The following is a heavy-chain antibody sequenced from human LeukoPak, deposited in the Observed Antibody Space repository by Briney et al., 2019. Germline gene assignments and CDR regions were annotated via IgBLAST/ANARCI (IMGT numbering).Heavy chain of an antibody. J-gene: IGHJ4*02. D-gene: IGHD2-21*02. CDR3: AKVMGYCGVDCYPDY. CDR2: IRFDGTTK. CDR1: GFTFNSYG. V-gene: IGHV3-30*02. Sequence: GGSLRLSCAASGFTFNSYGMQWVRQAPGKGLEWVAFIRFDGTTKYYAESVKGRFTISRDNSKNTLYLQMNSLRAEDTALYYCAKVMGYCGVDCYPDYWGQGSLVTVSS.